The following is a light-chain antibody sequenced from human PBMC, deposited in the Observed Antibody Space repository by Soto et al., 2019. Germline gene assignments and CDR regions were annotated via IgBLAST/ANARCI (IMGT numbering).Light chain of an antibody. Sequence: ELVLTQSPATLSLYPGERATLSCRASQSVSGYSAWYQQKPGQAPRLLIYDTSNRATGIPARFSGSGSGTDFTLTISGLEPEDFAVYYCQQRSNWQYTFGLGTRLEIK. CDR1: QSVSGY. J-gene: IGKJ2*01. CDR2: DTS. CDR3: QQRSNWQYT. V-gene: IGKV3-11*01.